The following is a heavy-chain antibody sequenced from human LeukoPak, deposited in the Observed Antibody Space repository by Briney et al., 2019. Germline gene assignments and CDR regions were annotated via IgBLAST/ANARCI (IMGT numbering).Heavy chain of an antibody. CDR1: GYTFTGYY. D-gene: IGHD6-25*01. CDR3: APSAAQYYFDY. Sequence: ASVKVSCKTSGYTFTGYYMHWVRQAPGQGLEWMGWIHPNNGDTDYAQNFRGRVTMTRDTSISTAYMELSRLRSDDTAVYYCAPSAAQYYFDYWGQGTLVTVSS. V-gene: IGHV1-2*02. J-gene: IGHJ4*02. CDR2: IHPNNGDT.